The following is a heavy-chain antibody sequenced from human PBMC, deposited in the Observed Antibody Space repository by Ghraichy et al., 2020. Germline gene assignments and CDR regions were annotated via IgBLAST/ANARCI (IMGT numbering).Heavy chain of an antibody. CDR3: ARDAKIGTSCYDY. V-gene: IGHV1-3*01. CDR1: GYTFTSYA. CDR2: INAGNGNT. Sequence: ASVKVSCKASGYTFTSYAMHWVRQAPGQRLEWMGWINAGNGNTKYSQKFQGRVTITRDTSASTAYMELSSLRSEDTAVYYCARDAKIGTSCYDYWGQGTLVTVSS. D-gene: IGHD2-2*01. J-gene: IGHJ4*02.